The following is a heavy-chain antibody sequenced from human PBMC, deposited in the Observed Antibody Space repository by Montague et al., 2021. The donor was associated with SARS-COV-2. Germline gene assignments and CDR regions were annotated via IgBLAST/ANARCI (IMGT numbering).Heavy chain of an antibody. CDR3: ARMGWLRGWFDP. CDR2: IYTSGST. CDR1: SGSISSGSYY. J-gene: IGHJ5*02. Sequence: TLSLTCTVSSGSISSGSYYWSWIRQPAGKGLEWIGRIYTSGSTNYNPSLKSRVTISVDTSKNQFSLKLSSVTAADTAVYYCARMGWLRGWFDPWGQGTLVTVSS. V-gene: IGHV4-61*02. D-gene: IGHD5-12*01.